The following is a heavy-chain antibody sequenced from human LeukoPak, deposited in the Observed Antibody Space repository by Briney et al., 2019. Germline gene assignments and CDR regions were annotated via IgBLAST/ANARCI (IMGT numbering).Heavy chain of an antibody. CDR3: ATHAMDV. V-gene: IGHV4-59*01. CDR1: GGSISNYY. CDR2: IYYIGST. J-gene: IGHJ6*04. Sequence: PSETLSLTCTVSGGSISNYYWSWIRQPPGKGLEWIGYIYYIGSTNYNPSLKSRVTISVGTSKNQFSLKLSSVTAEDTAVYYCATHAMDVWGKGTTVTVSS.